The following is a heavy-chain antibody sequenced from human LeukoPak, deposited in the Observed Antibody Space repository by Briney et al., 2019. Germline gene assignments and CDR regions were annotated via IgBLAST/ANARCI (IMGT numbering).Heavy chain of an antibody. CDR1: GFTFSSYA. J-gene: IGHJ4*02. Sequence: GGSLRLSCAASGFTFSSYAMSWVRQAPGKGLEWVSAISDTGGSTYYADSVKGRFTFSRDNSKNTLYLQMNSLRAEDTAVYYCAKLPFAAVGSEFDYWGQGTLVTVSS. V-gene: IGHV3-23*01. CDR2: ISDTGGST. D-gene: IGHD6-13*01. CDR3: AKLPFAAVGSEFDY.